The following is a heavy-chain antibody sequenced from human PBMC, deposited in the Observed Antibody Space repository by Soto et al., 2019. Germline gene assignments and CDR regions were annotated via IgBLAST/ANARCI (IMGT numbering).Heavy chain of an antibody. CDR1: GFTFSSYI. Sequence: GGSLRLSCAASGFTFSSYIMNWVRQAPGKGLEWVSSISSSSSYIYYADSVKGRFTISRDNAKNSLYLQMNSLRAEDTAVYYCARILPGYSPYYGMDVWGQATTVTVSS. V-gene: IGHV3-21*01. D-gene: IGHD5-18*01. CDR3: ARILPGYSPYYGMDV. J-gene: IGHJ6*02. CDR2: ISSSSSYI.